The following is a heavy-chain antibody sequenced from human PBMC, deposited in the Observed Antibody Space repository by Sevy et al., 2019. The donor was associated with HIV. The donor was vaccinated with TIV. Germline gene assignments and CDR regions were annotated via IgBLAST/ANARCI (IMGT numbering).Heavy chain of an antibody. J-gene: IGHJ3*02. CDR1: GFTFSSYS. D-gene: IGHD3-22*01. CDR2: ISSSSSYI. Sequence: GGSLRLSCAASGFTFSSYSMNWVRQAPGKGLEWVSSISSSSSYIYYAASVKGRFTISRDNAKNSLYLQMNSLRAEDTAVYYCERSGGDTPYDSSGYHDAFDIWGQGTMVTVSS. CDR3: ERSGGDTPYDSSGYHDAFDI. V-gene: IGHV3-21*01.